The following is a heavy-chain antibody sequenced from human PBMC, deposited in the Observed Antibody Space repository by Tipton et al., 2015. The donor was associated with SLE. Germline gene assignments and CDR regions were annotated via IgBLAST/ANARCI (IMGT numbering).Heavy chain of an antibody. V-gene: IGHV3-30*03. J-gene: IGHJ3*02. CDR1: GFTFSSYS. Sequence: QLVQSGGGVVQPGRSLRLSCAASGFTFSSYSMNWVRQAPGKGLEWVAVISYDGSNKYYADSVKGRFTISRDNSKNTLYLQMNSLRAEDTAVYYCARETSSSDAFDIWGQGTMVTVSS. D-gene: IGHD6-6*01. CDR2: ISYDGSNK. CDR3: ARETSSSDAFDI.